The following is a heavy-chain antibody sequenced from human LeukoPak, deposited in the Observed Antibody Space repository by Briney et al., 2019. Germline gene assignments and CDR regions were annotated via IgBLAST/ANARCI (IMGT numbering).Heavy chain of an antibody. CDR1: GGSISSYY. D-gene: IGHD6-13*01. Sequence: SETLSLTCTVSGGSISSYYWSWIRQPPGKGLEWIGYIYYSGSTNYNPSLKSRVTISVDTSKNQFSLKLSSVTAADTAVYYCARHVGDYSAAGTYYFDYWGQGTLVTVSS. J-gene: IGHJ4*02. V-gene: IGHV4-59*08. CDR3: ARHVGDYSAAGTYYFDY. CDR2: IYYSGST.